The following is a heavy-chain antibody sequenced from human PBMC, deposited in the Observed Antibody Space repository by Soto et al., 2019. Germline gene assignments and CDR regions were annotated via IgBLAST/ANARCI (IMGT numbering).Heavy chain of an antibody. J-gene: IGHJ6*01. Sequence: GSLRLSCAASGFTFSIYAMNWVRQAPGKGLEWVSIISDSGSTTYYADSVKGRFTISRDNSKNTLYLQMNSLRVEDTALYFFAKATRLSLDYIAMDLWRQETTVTAS. CDR1: GFTFSIYA. V-gene: IGHV3-23*01. D-gene: IGHD2-2*01. CDR2: ISDSGSTT. CDR3: AKATRLSLDYIAMDL.